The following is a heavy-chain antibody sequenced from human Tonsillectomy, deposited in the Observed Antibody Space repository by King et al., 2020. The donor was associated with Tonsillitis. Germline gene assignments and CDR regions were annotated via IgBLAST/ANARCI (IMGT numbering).Heavy chain of an antibody. J-gene: IGHJ4*02. Sequence: VQLQESGPGLVKPSQTLSLTCTVSAGSISSGGYYWSWIRQHPGKGLEWIGYIHYIGRTYYNPSLKSRVTILVDTSKNQFSLKLSSVTAADTAVYYCARDGHDYGDFSSPLRFDYWGQGTLVTVSS. CDR1: AGSISSGGYY. CDR3: ARDGHDYGDFSSPLRFDY. V-gene: IGHV4-31*03. D-gene: IGHD4-17*01. CDR2: IHYIGRT.